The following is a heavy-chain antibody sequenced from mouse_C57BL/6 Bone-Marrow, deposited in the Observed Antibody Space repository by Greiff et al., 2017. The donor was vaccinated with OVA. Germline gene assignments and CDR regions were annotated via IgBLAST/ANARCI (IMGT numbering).Heavy chain of an antibody. D-gene: IGHD2-5*01. Sequence: VQLVESGAELVRPGASVTLSCKASGYTFTDYEMPWVKQTPVHGLEWIGAIDPETGGTAYNQKFKGKAILTADKSSSTAYMELRSLTSEDSAVYYCTRTYYSNYGGAWFAYWGQGTLVTVSA. V-gene: IGHV1-15*01. J-gene: IGHJ3*01. CDR1: GYTFTDYE. CDR2: IDPETGGT. CDR3: TRTYYSNYGGAWFAY.